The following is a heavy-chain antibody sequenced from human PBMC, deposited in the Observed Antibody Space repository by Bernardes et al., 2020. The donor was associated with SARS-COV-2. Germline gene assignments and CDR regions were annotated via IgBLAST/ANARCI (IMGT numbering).Heavy chain of an antibody. CDR2: ISSSSTI. CDR3: ARSYYYDSSGIIYYFDY. Sequence: GGSLTLSCAASGFTFSSYSMNWVRQAPGPRLEWVSYISSSSTIYYADSVKDRFTIPRGNAKNSLYLQMNSLRAEDTAVYYCARSYYYDSSGIIYYFDYWGQGTLVTVSS. D-gene: IGHD3-22*01. CDR1: GFTFSSYS. J-gene: IGHJ4*02. V-gene: IGHV3-48*01.